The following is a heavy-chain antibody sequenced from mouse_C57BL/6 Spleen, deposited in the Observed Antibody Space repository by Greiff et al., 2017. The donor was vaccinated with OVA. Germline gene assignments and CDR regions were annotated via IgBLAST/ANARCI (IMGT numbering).Heavy chain of an antibody. D-gene: IGHD3-1*01. CDR1: GFTFSDAW. CDR3: TRPRSLGPFAY. J-gene: IGHJ3*01. CDR2: IRNKANNPAS. V-gene: IGHV6-6*01. Sequence: EVKVEESGGGLVQPGGSMKLSCAASGFTFSDAWMDWVRQSPEKGLEWVAEIRNKANNPASYYAVSVKGRFTISRDDSKSSVYLETNRLRAEETGIYYCTRPRSLGPFAYWGQGTLVTVSA.